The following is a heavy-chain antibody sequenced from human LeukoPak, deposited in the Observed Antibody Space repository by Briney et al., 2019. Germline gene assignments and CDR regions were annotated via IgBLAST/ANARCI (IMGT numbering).Heavy chain of an antibody. V-gene: IGHV3-9*01. CDR3: AKDSTIGGSAAGFDY. CDR2: ISWNSGSI. CDR1: GFTFDDYA. J-gene: IGHJ4*02. D-gene: IGHD6-25*01. Sequence: GGSLRLSCAASGFTFDDYAMHWVRQAPGKGLEWVSGISWNSGSIGYADSVKGRFTIPRDNAKNSLYLQMNSLRAEDTALYYCAKDSTIGGSAAGFDYWGQGTLVTVSS.